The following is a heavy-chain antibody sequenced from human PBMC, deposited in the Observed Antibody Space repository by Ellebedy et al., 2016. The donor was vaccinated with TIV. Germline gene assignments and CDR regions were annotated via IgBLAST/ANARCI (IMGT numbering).Heavy chain of an antibody. Sequence: GGSLRLXXAASGFTFENHAMTWVRQAPGKGLEWVSSITGGSTTIHYADSVKGRFTISRDNSKNSLYLQMTSLRPEDTAVYYCVRWLQSYFDYWGQGTLVTVSS. CDR3: VRWLQSYFDY. J-gene: IGHJ4*02. V-gene: IGHV3-48*04. D-gene: IGHD5-24*01. CDR2: ITGGSTTI. CDR1: GFTFENHA.